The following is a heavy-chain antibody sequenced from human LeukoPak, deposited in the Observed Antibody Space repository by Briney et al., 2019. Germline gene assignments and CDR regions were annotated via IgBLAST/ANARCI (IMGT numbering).Heavy chain of an antibody. Sequence: NPSETLSLTCTVSGGSISSSSYYWGWIRQPPGKGLEWIGSIYYSGSAYYSPSLKSRVTVSIDTSKNQFSLKLNSVTAADTAVYYCARQSTIAAARIDPWGQGTLVTVSS. D-gene: IGHD6-25*01. CDR1: GGSISSSSYY. CDR2: IYYSGSA. V-gene: IGHV4-39*01. CDR3: ARQSTIAAARIDP. J-gene: IGHJ5*02.